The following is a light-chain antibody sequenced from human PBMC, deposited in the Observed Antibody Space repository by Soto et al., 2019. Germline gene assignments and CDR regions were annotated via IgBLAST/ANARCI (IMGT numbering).Light chain of an antibody. J-gene: IGKJ2*01. CDR3: LQDYNYLPT. CDR1: QGIRND. CDR2: AAS. V-gene: IGKV1-6*01. Sequence: AIPMTQSPSSLSASVGDRVTITCRASQGIRNDLGWYQQKPGKAPKLLIYAASSLQSGVPSRFSGSGSGTDFTLTISSLQPEDFATYYCLQDYNYLPTFGQGTKLEIK.